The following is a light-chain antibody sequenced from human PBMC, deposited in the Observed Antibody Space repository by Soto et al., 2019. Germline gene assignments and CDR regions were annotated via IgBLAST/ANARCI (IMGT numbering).Light chain of an antibody. Sequence: QTVVTQEPSFSVSPGGTVTLTCGLNSGSVSTSYYPSWYQQTPGQAPRTLIYSTNTRSSGVPDRFSGSILGNKAALTITGAQADDESDYYCVLYVGSGISVFGGGTMLTVL. J-gene: IGLJ2*01. CDR2: STN. V-gene: IGLV8-61*01. CDR3: VLYVGSGISV. CDR1: SGSVSTSYY.